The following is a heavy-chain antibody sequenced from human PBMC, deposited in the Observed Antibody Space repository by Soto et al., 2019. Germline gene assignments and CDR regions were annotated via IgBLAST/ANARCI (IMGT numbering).Heavy chain of an antibody. J-gene: IGHJ6*02. CDR2: IWYDGSNK. CDR1: GFTFSSYG. D-gene: IGHD5-18*01. V-gene: IGHV3-33*01. Sequence: QVQLVESGGGVVQPGRSLRLSCAASGFTFSSYGMHWVRQAPGKGLEWVAVIWYDGSNKYYADSVKGRFTISRDNSKNTLYLQMNSLRAEDTAVYYCAREIQLWLLGYGMDVWGQGTTVTVSS. CDR3: AREIQLWLLGYGMDV.